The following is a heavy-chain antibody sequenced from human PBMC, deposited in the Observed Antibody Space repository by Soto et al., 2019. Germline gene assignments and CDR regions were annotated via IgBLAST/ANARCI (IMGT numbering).Heavy chain of an antibody. J-gene: IGHJ4*02. V-gene: IGHV1-69*13. Sequence: QVQLVQSGAEVKKPGASVKVSCKASGYTFTSYGISWVRQAPGQGLEWMGGIIPIFGTANYAQKFQGRVTITADESTSTAYMELSSLRSEDTAVYYCARWYSSSSLYYFDYWGQGTLVTVSS. CDR2: IIPIFGTA. CDR3: ARWYSSSSLYYFDY. D-gene: IGHD6-6*01. CDR1: GYTFTSYG.